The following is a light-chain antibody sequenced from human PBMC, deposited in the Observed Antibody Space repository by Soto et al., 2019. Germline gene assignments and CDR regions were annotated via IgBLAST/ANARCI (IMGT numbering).Light chain of an antibody. CDR2: GAS. CDR3: QQYNNWPPLT. CDR1: QSVSSTY. V-gene: IGKV3-15*01. Sequence: EIVLTQSPGTLSLSPGERATLSYRASQSVSSTYLIWYQQKPGQAPRLLIYGASTRATGIPARFSGSGSGTEFTLTISSLQSEDFAVYYCQQYNNWPPLTFGGGTKVDIK. J-gene: IGKJ4*01.